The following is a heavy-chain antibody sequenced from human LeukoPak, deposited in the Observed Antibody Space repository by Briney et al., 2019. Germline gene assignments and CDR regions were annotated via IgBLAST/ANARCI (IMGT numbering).Heavy chain of an antibody. CDR2: ISSSSSTI. D-gene: IGHD3-10*01. CDR3: AREEVGFAR. CDR1: GFTFSSYS. J-gene: IGHJ4*02. Sequence: GGSLRLSCAASGFTFSSYSMNWVRQAPGKGLEWVSYISSSSSTIYYADSVRGRFTISRDNAKNSLYLQMKSLRDEDTAVYYCAREEVGFARWGQGTLVTVSS. V-gene: IGHV3-48*02.